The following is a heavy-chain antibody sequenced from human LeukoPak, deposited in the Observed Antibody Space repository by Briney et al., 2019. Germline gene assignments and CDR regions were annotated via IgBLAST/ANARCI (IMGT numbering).Heavy chain of an antibody. V-gene: IGHV3-48*03. Sequence: PGGSLRLSCAASGFTFSSYEMNWVRQAPGKGLEWLSHISNSGSSIQYADSVKGRFTISRDNAKNSLYLQMHRLRAEDTAVYYCARTRDGPFDYWGQGTLVTVSS. J-gene: IGHJ4*02. CDR1: GFTFSSYE. CDR3: ARTRDGPFDY. D-gene: IGHD5-24*01. CDR2: ISNSGSSI.